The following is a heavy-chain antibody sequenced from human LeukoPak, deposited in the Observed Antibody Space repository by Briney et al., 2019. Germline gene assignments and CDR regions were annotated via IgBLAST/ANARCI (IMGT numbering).Heavy chain of an antibody. Sequence: SETLSLTCTVSGSSMSSDCYWGWIRQPPGKGLEWIGSISDSGSAYYNPSLKSRVVISVDPSKKQLSLKVTSVTAADTAVYYCASSRPRDYGGNEFDCWGQGTLVTVSS. CDR1: GSSMSSDCY. CDR3: ASSRPRDYGGNEFDC. D-gene: IGHD4-23*01. V-gene: IGHV4-38-2*02. J-gene: IGHJ4*02. CDR2: ISDSGSA.